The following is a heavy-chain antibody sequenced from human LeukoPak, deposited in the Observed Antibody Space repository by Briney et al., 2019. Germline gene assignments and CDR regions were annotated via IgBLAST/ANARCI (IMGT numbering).Heavy chain of an antibody. D-gene: IGHD3-3*02. J-gene: IGHJ3*02. Sequence: SDTLSLTCTVSGGSISSGGDYWSSTRQHPGKGLEWIAIIYYSGTTYFHSSLKSRVIISVDTSKNQFSLKLSAVTAADTAVYYCARGLTISDAFYIWGQGTVVTVSS. CDR3: ARGLTISDAFYI. CDR2: IYYSGTT. CDR1: GGSISSGGDY. V-gene: IGHV4-31*03.